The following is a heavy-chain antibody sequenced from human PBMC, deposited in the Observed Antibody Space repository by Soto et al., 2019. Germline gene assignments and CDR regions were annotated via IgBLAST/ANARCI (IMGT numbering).Heavy chain of an antibody. J-gene: IGHJ6*02. CDR2: IYYSGST. CDR3: ARCYGDYVCGMDV. Sequence: SETLSLTCTVSGGSISSGDYYWSWIRQPPGKGLEWIGYIYYSGSTYYNPSLKSRVTISVDTSKNQFSLKLSSVTAADTAVYYCARCYGDYVCGMDVWGQGTTVTVSS. D-gene: IGHD4-17*01. CDR1: GGSISSGDYY. V-gene: IGHV4-30-4*01.